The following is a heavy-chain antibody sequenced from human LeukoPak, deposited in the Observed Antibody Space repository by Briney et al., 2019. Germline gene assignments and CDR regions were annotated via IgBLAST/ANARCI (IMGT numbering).Heavy chain of an antibody. CDR1: GYTFTSYA. J-gene: IGHJ4*02. V-gene: IGHV7-4-1*02. CDR3: ASGPSYSGSNEYFDY. D-gene: IGHD1-26*01. CDR2: INTNTGNP. Sequence: ASVKVSCKASGYTFTSYAMNWVRQAPGQGLEWMGWINTNTGNPTYAQGFTGRFVFSLDTFVSTTYLQISSLKAEDTAVYYCASGPSYSGSNEYFDYWGQGTLVTVSP.